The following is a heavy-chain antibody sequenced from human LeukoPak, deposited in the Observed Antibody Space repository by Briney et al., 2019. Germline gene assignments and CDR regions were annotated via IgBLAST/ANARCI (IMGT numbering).Heavy chain of an antibody. CDR2: ISGSSSYI. D-gene: IGHD1-26*01. CDR1: GFTFSTYN. CDR3: ARDLLGWELHYFDY. J-gene: IGHJ4*02. Sequence: GGSLRLSCAASGFTFSTYNMNWVRQAPGKGLVWVSSISGSSSYIYYADSVKGRFSISRDNAKNSLYLQMNSLRAEDTAVYYCARDLLGWELHYFDYWGQGTLVTVSS. V-gene: IGHV3-21*01.